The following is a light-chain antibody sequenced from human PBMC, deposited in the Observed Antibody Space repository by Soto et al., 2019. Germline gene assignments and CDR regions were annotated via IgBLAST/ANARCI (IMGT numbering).Light chain of an antibody. CDR1: TGAVTSGHY. CDR2: ETS. J-gene: IGLJ2*01. Sequence: QAVVTQEPSLTVSPGGTVTLTCGSSTGAVTSGHYPYWFQQKPGQAPRTLIYETSNKHSWTPARFSDSLLGGKAALTLSGAQPEDEAEYYCLLSYNGARVVFGGRTKLTVL. CDR3: LLSYNGARVV. V-gene: IGLV7-46*01.